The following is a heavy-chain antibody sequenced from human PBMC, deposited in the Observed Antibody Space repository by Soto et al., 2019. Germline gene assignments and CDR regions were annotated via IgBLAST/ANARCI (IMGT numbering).Heavy chain of an antibody. J-gene: IGHJ4*02. V-gene: IGHV4-39*01. CDR1: GDSLSGSTYY. Sequence: QLQLQESGPGLVKPSETLSLTCTVSGDSLSGSTYYWGWIRQPPGKGLQWVVSRLDSANTYYNPSLTSRVNISVDTSNNQFSLRMNSVTAADTAIYYCARHGPWSYVLWGQGTLVTVSS. CDR3: ARHGPWSYVL. D-gene: IGHD2-21*01. CDR2: RLDSANT.